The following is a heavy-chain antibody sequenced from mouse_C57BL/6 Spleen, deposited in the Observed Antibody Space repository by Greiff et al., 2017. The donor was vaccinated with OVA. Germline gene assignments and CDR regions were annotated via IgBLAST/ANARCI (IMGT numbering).Heavy chain of an antibody. CDR1: GFTFSSYG. CDR2: ISSGGSYT. Sequence: DVKLVESGGDLVKPGGSLKLSCAASGFTFSSYGMSWVRQTPDKRLEWVATISSGGSYTYYPDSVKGRFTISRDNAKNTLYLQMSSLKSEDTAMYYCARLDWDGFAYWGQGTLVTVSA. CDR3: ARLDWDGFAY. J-gene: IGHJ3*01. V-gene: IGHV5-6*02. D-gene: IGHD4-1*01.